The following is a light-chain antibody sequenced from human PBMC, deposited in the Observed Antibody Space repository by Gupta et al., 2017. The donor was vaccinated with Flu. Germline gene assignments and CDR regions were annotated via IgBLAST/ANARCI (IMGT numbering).Light chain of an antibody. CDR2: AVT. CDR1: RRDIGANNF. V-gene: IGLV2-14*03. J-gene: IGLJ3*02. CDR3: SSYTTTYIWV. Sequence: QSALTQPASGSGSPGPSITISCTGTRRDIGANNFVSWFQLHPGKAPKVMIYAVTSRPSGVSNRFSGSKSGNTASLTISGLQAEDEADYYCSSYTTTYIWVFGGGTRVTVL.